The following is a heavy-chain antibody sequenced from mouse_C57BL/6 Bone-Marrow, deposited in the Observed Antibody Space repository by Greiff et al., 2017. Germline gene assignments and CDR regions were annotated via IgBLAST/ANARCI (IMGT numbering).Heavy chain of an antibody. V-gene: IGHV1-20*01. Sequence: LVEPGDSVKISCKASGYSFTGYFMNWVMQSHGKSLEWIGRINPYNGDTFYNQKFKGKATLTVDKSSSTAHMELRSLTSEDSAVYYCARLGYYDYDDAMDYWGQGTSGTVSS. CDR1: GYSFTGYF. J-gene: IGHJ4*01. CDR3: ARLGYYDYDDAMDY. D-gene: IGHD2-4*01. CDR2: INPYNGDT.